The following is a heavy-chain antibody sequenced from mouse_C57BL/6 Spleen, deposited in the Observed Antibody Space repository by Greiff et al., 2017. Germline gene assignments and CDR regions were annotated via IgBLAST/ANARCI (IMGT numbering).Heavy chain of an antibody. CDR2: ISSGGDYI. CDR3: TRSTGTYWYFDV. CDR1: GFTFSSYA. V-gene: IGHV5-9-1*02. J-gene: IGHJ1*03. D-gene: IGHD4-1*01. Sequence: EVKLVESGEGLVKPGGSLKLSCAASGFTFSSYAMSWVRQTPEKRLEWVAYISSGGDYIYYADTVKGRFTISRDNARNTLYLQMSSLKSEDTAMYYCTRSTGTYWYFDVWGTGTTVTVSS.